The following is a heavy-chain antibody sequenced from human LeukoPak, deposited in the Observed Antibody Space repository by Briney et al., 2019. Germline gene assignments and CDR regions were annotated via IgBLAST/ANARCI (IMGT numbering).Heavy chain of an antibody. V-gene: IGHV1-18*01. J-gene: IGHJ5*02. Sequence: GASVKVSCKASGYTFTSYGISWVRQAPGQGLEWMGWISAYNGNTNYAQKLQGRVTMTTDTSTSTAYMELRSLRSDDTAVYYCARVKRGLWFGELLSPNWFDPWGQGTLVTVSS. D-gene: IGHD3-10*01. CDR1: GYTFTSYG. CDR3: ARVKRGLWFGELLSPNWFDP. CDR2: ISAYNGNT.